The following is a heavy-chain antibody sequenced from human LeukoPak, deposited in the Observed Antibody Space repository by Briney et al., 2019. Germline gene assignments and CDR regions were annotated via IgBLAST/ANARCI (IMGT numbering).Heavy chain of an antibody. CDR3: ARDRYPDIVATMDY. CDR2: IWYDGSNK. D-gene: IGHD5-12*01. V-gene: IGHV3-30-3*01. Sequence: VIWYDGSNKYYADSVKGRFTISRDNSKNTVSLQMNSLRTEDTAMYYCARDRYPDIVATMDYWGQGTLVTVSS. J-gene: IGHJ4*02.